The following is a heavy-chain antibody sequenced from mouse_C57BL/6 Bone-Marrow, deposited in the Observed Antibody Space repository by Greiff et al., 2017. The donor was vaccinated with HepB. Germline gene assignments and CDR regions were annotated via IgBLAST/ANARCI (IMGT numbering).Heavy chain of an antibody. CDR2: IDPSDSYT. CDR1: GYTFTSYW. J-gene: IGHJ4*01. V-gene: IGHV1-59*01. Sequence: QVQLQQPGAELVRPGTSVKLSCKASGYTFTSYWMHWVKQRPGQGLEWIGVIDPSDSYTNYNQKFKGKATLTVDTSSSTAYMPLSSLSSEDSAVYYCARPYDYDGDYYAMDYWGQGTSVTVSS. D-gene: IGHD2-4*01. CDR3: ARPYDYDGDYYAMDY.